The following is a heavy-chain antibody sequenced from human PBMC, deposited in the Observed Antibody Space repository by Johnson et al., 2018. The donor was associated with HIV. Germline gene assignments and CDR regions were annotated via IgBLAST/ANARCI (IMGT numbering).Heavy chain of an antibody. CDR2: ISYDGSNK. J-gene: IGHJ3*02. V-gene: IGHV3-30*04. D-gene: IGHD6-13*01. Sequence: QVQLVESGGGVVQPGRSLRLSCAASGFTFSSYAMHWVRQAPGKGLEWVAVISYDGSNKYYADSVKGRFTISRDNAKNMLYLQMNSLRAEDTAVYYCARVGSSWGRDAFDIWGQGTMVTVSS. CDR1: GFTFSSYA. CDR3: ARVGSSWGRDAFDI.